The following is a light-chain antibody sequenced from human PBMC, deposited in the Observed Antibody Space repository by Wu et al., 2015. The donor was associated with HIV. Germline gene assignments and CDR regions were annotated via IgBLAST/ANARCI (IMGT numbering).Light chain of an antibody. V-gene: IGKV1-9*01. CDR1: QGIDFY. CDR3: QQANSFPLT. CDR2: AAS. J-gene: IGKJ4*01. Sequence: DIQMTQSPSFLSASVGDRVTITCRVSQGIDFYLAWYQQKSGEAPQLLVYAASTLQSGVPSRFSGSGSGTEFTLTISSLQPEDFATYYCQQANSFPLTFGGGTKVEIK.